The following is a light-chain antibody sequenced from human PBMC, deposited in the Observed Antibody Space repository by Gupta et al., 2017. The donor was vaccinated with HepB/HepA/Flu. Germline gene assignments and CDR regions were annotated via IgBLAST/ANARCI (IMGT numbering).Light chain of an antibody. J-gene: IGKJ2*01. Sequence: EIVMTQSPATLSVSPGERATLSCRASQSVTSNLAWYQQRPGQAPRLLFYGASTRATGIPARFSGSGSGTXFTLTIXSLQSEDFAVYYCQQYNDWPYTFGXGTKMEIK. V-gene: IGKV3-15*01. CDR3: QQYNDWPYT. CDR2: GAS. CDR1: QSVTSN.